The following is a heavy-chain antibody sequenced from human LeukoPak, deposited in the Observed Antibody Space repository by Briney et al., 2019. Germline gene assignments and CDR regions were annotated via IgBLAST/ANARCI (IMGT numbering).Heavy chain of an antibody. D-gene: IGHD5-24*01. J-gene: IGHJ4*02. CDR1: GYTFTSYA. V-gene: IGHV1-3*01. CDR2: INAGNGNT. Sequence: ASVKVSCKASGYTFTSYAMHWVRQAPGQRLEWMGWINAGNGNTKYSQKFQGRVTITRDTSASTVYMELSSLRSEDTAVYYCARDRVIRDERGTFYWGQGTLVTVSS. CDR3: ARDRVIRDERGTFY.